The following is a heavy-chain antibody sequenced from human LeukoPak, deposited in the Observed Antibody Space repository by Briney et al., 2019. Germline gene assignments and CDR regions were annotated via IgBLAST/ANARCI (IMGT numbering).Heavy chain of an antibody. CDR2: IKQDGNDQ. J-gene: IGHJ4*02. V-gene: IGHV3-7*01. CDR1: GFTFNDYW. CDR3: ARPALVGEIFDF. D-gene: IGHD1-26*01. Sequence: TGGSLRLSCAASGFTFNDYWMSWVRQAPGKGLEWVADIKQDGNDQKYVDSVKGRFTISRDNTKNSLYLQMNSLRAEDTAVYYCARPALVGEIFDFWGQGTLVTVSS.